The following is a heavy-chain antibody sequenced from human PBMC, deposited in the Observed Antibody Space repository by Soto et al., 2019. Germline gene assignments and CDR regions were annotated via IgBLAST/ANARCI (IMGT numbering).Heavy chain of an antibody. V-gene: IGHV3-33*01. J-gene: IGHJ4*02. CDR2: IWHDGKNK. Sequence: GSLRLSCVASGFTFSNFGMHWVRQAPGKGLEWVAVIWHDGKNKYYADSAEGRFTVSRDNSKNSLYLQMNSLRAEDTAVYYCARDGVDSSGWYRQLDYWGQGTLVTVS. CDR3: ARDGVDSSGWYRQLDY. CDR1: GFTFSNFG. D-gene: IGHD6-19*01.